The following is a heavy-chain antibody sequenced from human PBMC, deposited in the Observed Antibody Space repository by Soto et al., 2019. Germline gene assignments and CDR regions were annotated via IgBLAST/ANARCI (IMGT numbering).Heavy chain of an antibody. CDR1: GGSFSGYY. CDR3: ARSFRRSEESWFDP. J-gene: IGHJ5*02. D-gene: IGHD3-3*01. Sequence: SKTLSLTCAVYGGSFSGYYWSWIRQPPGKGLEWIGEINHSGSTNYNPSLKSRVTISVDTSKNQFSLKLSSVTAADTAVYYCARSFRRSEESWFDPWGQGTVVTVSS. V-gene: IGHV4-34*01. CDR2: INHSGST.